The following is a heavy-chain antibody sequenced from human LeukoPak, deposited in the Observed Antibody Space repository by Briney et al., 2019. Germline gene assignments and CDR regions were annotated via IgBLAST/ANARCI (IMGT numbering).Heavy chain of an antibody. V-gene: IGHV4-59*01. CDR2: IYYSGST. D-gene: IGHD3-9*01. J-gene: IGHJ4*02. Sequence: SETLSLTCTVSGGSISSYYWSWIRQPPGKGLEWIGYIYYSGSTNYNPSLKSRVTISVDTSKNQFSLRLSSVTAADTALYYWATSYEILTGYYPDYWGQGTLVTVSS. CDR3: ATSYEILTGYYPDY. CDR1: GGSISSYY.